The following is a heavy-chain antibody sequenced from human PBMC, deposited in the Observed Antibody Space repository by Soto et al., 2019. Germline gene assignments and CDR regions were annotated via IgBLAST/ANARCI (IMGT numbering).Heavy chain of an antibody. CDR2: IVVDNGKT. V-gene: IGHV1-58*02. J-gene: IGHJ4*02. CDR3: AADDLILVV. Sequence: ASVKVSCKASGYTFTTYGISWVRQAPGQGLEWIGWIVVDNGKTNYAQKFQERVTITRDMSTSTAYMELSSLRFEDTAAYYCAADDLILVVWGQGTLVTVSS. CDR1: GYTFTTYG. D-gene: IGHD3-22*01.